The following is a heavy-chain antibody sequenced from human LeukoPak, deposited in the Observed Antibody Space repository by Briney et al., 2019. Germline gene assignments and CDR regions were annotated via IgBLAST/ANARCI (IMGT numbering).Heavy chain of an antibody. V-gene: IGHV3-53*01. Sequence: GGSLRLSCAASGFTVSSNYMSWVRQAPGEGLEWGFVIYTGGSTFYTDSVKGRFTISRDNSKNTLYLQMNSLRAEDTAVYYCARGDFDYWGQGTLVTVSS. CDR3: ARGDFDY. CDR2: IYTGGST. CDR1: GFTVSSNY. J-gene: IGHJ4*02.